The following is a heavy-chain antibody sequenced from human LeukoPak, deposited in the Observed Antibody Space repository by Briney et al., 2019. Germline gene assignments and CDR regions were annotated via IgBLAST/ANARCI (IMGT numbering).Heavy chain of an antibody. CDR3: ARDLHPSYDFWSGYLAPYYYYYGMDV. J-gene: IGHJ6*02. D-gene: IGHD3-3*01. CDR2: ISYDGSNK. V-gene: IGHV3-30-3*01. CDR1: GFTFSSYA. Sequence: GGSLRLSCAASGFTFSSYAMHWVRQAPGKGLEWVAVISYDGSNKYYADSVKGRFTISRDNSKNTLYLQMNSLRAEDTAVYYCARDLHPSYDFWSGYLAPYYYYYGMDVWGQGTMVTVSS.